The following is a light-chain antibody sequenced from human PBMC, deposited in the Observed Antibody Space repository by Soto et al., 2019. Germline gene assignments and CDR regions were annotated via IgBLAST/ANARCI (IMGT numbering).Light chain of an antibody. J-gene: IGKJ3*01. Sequence: PGERATLSCRASQRFSSTYFARYRQKPGQPPSLLFYGASTRATGVPDRFSGSGSGTDFTLTISILEPEDFAVYYCQQYYSSPPGFTFGPGTTVEVK. V-gene: IGKV3-20*01. CDR3: QQYYSSPPGFT. CDR1: QRFSSTY. CDR2: GAS.